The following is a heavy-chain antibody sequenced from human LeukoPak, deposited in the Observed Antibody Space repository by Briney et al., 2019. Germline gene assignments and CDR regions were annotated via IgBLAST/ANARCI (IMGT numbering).Heavy chain of an antibody. Sequence: PGGSLRLSCAASGFTFSGSAMHWVRQASGKELEWVGRIRSKANSYATAYAASVKGRFTISRDDSKNTAYLQMNSLKTEDTAVYYCLSNHYTTQITMVRGVKTPYYYYMDVWGKGTTVTISS. CDR1: GFTFSGSA. CDR2: IRSKANSYAT. J-gene: IGHJ6*03. D-gene: IGHD3-10*01. V-gene: IGHV3-73*01. CDR3: LSNHYTTQITMVRGVKTPYYYYMDV.